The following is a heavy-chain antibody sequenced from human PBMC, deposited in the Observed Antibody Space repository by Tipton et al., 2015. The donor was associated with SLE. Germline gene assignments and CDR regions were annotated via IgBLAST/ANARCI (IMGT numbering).Heavy chain of an antibody. CDR3: ARRGAKTQGGGAFDI. D-gene: IGHD1-26*01. Sequence: VQLVQSGAEVKKPGESLKISCKGSGYSFTRYWIAWVRQMSGKGLEWMGIIYPGDSDTRYSPSFQGQVTISADKSISTAYLQWSSLKASDTAMYYCARRGAKTQGGGAFDIWGQGTMVTVSS. CDR2: IYPGDSDT. CDR1: GYSFTRYW. J-gene: IGHJ3*02. V-gene: IGHV5-51*03.